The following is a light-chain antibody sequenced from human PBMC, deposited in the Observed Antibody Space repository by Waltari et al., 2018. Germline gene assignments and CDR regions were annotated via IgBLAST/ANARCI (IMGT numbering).Light chain of an antibody. J-gene: IGLJ2*01. CDR3: QSYDSSLSGVV. CDR2: GNS. Sequence: QSVLTQPPSVSGAPGQRVTIPCTGSSSNIGAGYDVHWYQQLPGTAPKLLIYGNSNRPSGVPDRFSGSKSGTSASLDITGLQAEDEADYYCQSYDSSLSGVVFGGGTKLTVL. CDR1: SSNIGAGYD. V-gene: IGLV1-40*01.